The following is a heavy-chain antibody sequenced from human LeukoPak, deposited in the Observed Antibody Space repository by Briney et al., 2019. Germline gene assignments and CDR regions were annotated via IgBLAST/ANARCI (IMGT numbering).Heavy chain of an antibody. D-gene: IGHD2-2*01. J-gene: IGHJ6*04. CDR3: AREAYCSSTSCQDV. CDR2: IYYSGST. CDR1: GGSISSSSYY. V-gene: IGHV4-39*07. Sequence: PSETLSLTCTVSGGSISSSSYYWGWIRQPPGKGLEWIGSIYYSGSTYYNPSLKSRVTISVDTSKNQFSLKLSSVTAADTAVYYCAREAYCSSTSCQDVWGKGTTVTVSS.